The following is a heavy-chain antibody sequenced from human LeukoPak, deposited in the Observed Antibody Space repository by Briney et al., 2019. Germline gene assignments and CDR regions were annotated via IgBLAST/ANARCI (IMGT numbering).Heavy chain of an antibody. Sequence: PSETLSLTCTVSGGSISSSSCYWGWVRQAPGKGLEWVSAISGSGGSTYYADSVKGRFTISRDNSKNTLYLQMNSLRAEDTAIYYCARDSELYSDVWSGYGAFDSWGQGTQVTVSS. J-gene: IGHJ4*02. V-gene: IGHV3-23*01. CDR2: ISGSGGST. CDR1: GGSISSSSCY. CDR3: ARDSELYSDVWSGYGAFDS. D-gene: IGHD3-3*01.